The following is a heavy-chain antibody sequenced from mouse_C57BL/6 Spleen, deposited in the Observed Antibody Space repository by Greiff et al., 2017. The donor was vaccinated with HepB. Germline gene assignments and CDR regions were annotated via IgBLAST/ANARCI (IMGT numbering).Heavy chain of an antibody. Sequence: VQLQQSGAELAKPGASVKLSCKASGYTFTSYWMHWVKQRPGQGLEWIGYINPSSGYTKYNQKFKDKAKLTADKSSSTAYMQLSSLTYEDSAVYYCARESNYGAMDYWGQGTSVTVSS. J-gene: IGHJ4*01. D-gene: IGHD2-5*01. CDR3: ARESNYGAMDY. V-gene: IGHV1-7*01. CDR2: INPSSGYT. CDR1: GYTFTSYW.